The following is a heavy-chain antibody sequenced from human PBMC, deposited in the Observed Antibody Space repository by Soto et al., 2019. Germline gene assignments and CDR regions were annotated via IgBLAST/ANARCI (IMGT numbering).Heavy chain of an antibody. CDR2: ISYDGSNK. CDR1: GFTFSSYG. J-gene: IGHJ6*02. V-gene: IGHV3-30*18. CDR3: AKEGLVAAALFYYYYGMDV. Sequence: SLRLSCAASGFTFSSYGMHWVRQVPGKGLEWVAVISYDGSNKYYADSVKGRFTISRDNSKNTLYLQMNSLRAEDTAVYYCAKEGLVAAALFYYYYGMDVWGQGTTVTVSS. D-gene: IGHD6-13*01.